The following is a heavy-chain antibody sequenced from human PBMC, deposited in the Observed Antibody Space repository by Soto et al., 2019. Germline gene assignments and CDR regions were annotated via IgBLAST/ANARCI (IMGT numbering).Heavy chain of an antibody. CDR3: ARDISPRPSSGWPGAFDY. D-gene: IGHD6-19*01. CDR1: GFTFSSYA. Sequence: QVQLVESGGGVVQPGRSLRLSCAASGFTFSSYAMHWVRQAPGKGLEWVAVISYDGSNKYYADSVKGRFTISRDNSKNTLYLQMNSRRAEDTAVYYCARDISPRPSSGWPGAFDYWGQGTLVTVSS. CDR2: ISYDGSNK. V-gene: IGHV3-30-3*01. J-gene: IGHJ4*02.